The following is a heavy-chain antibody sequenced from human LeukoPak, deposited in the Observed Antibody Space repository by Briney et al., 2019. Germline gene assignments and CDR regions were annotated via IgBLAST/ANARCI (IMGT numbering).Heavy chain of an antibody. CDR2: IIPIFGTA. CDR1: GGTFSNYA. D-gene: IGHD1-26*01. CDR3: ASGLSGGSYYYYYYMDV. J-gene: IGHJ6*03. Sequence: ASVKVSCKASGGTFSNYAISWVRQAPGQGLEWMGGIIPIFGTANYAQKFQGRVTITADESTSTAYMELTSLRSEDTAVYYCASGLSGGSYYYYYYMDVWGKGTTVTVSS. V-gene: IGHV1-69*13.